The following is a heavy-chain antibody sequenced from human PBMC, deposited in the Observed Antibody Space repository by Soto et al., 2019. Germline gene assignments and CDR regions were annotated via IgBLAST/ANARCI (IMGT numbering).Heavy chain of an antibody. CDR1: GGSISSGGYY. CDR3: GSYYCGDARCPGLDV. D-gene: IGHD2-21*01. Sequence: QVQLQESGPGLVKPSQTLSLTCTVSGGSISSGGYYWTWIRQPPGKGLEWIGYISHSGNTYYNSSLKSRLTMSLDTSKNQFSLSLSSVTAADTAVYYCGSYYCGDARCPGLDVWGLGTTVTVSS. V-gene: IGHV4-30-4*01. CDR2: ISHSGNT. J-gene: IGHJ6*02.